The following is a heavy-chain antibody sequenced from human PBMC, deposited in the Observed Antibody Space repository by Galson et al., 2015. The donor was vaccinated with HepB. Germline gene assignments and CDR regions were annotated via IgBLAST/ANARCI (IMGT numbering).Heavy chain of an antibody. CDR3: ARDGDSFYGMDV. Sequence: SVKVSCKASGGTFSSYAISWVRQAPGQGLEWMGGIIPIFGTANYAQKFQGRVTITADKSTSTAYMELSSLRSEDTAVYYCARDGDSFYGMDVWGQGTTVTVSS. D-gene: IGHD4-17*01. V-gene: IGHV1-69*06. CDR2: IIPIFGTA. CDR1: GGTFSSYA. J-gene: IGHJ6*02.